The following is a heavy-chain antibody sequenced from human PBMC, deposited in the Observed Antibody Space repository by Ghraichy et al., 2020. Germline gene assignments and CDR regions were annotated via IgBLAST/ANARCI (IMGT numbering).Heavy chain of an antibody. CDR3: ATDGDVDGNSVCAS. CDR1: GFSFSNYW. D-gene: IGHD4-23*01. V-gene: IGHV3-7*03. J-gene: IGHJ5*02. Sequence: GGSLRLSCGASGFSFSNYWMTWVRQAPGKGPEWVANIKKDGSDKLYVDAVKGRFTISRDNAKNILYLQMNSLTADDTAVYYCATDGDVDGNSVCASWGQGTLVTVSS. CDR2: IKKDGSDK.